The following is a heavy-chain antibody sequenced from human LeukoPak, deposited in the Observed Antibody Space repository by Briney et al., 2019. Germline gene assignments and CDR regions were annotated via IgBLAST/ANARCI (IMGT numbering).Heavy chain of an antibody. CDR1: GGTFSSYT. Sequence: SVKVSCKASGGTFSSYTISWVQQAPGQGLEWMGRIIPILGIANYAQKFQGRVTITADKSTSTAYMELSSLRSEDTAVYYCARGGKVTSPSAFDYWGQGTLVTVSS. CDR3: ARGGKVTSPSAFDY. D-gene: IGHD4-17*01. V-gene: IGHV1-69*02. J-gene: IGHJ4*02. CDR2: IIPILGIA.